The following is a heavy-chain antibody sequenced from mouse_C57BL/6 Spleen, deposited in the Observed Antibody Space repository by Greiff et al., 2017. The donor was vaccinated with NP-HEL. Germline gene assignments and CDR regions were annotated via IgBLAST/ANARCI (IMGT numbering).Heavy chain of an antibody. D-gene: IGHD2-4*01. Sequence: EVKLMESGEGLVKPGGSLKLSCAASGFTFSSYAMSWVRQTPEKRLEWVAYISSGGDYIYYVDTVKGRFTISRDNARNTLYLQMSSLKSEDTAMYYCTREYDYDAMDYWGQGTSVTVSS. CDR1: GFTFSSYA. CDR2: ISSGGDYI. V-gene: IGHV5-9-1*02. J-gene: IGHJ4*01. CDR3: TREYDYDAMDY.